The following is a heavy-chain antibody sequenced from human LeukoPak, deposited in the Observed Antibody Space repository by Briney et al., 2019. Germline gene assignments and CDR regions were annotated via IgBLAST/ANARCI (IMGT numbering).Heavy chain of an antibody. CDR2: ISSDGTST. J-gene: IGHJ5*02. CDR1: GFTFSSYA. Sequence: PGGSLRLSCAASGFTFSSYAMSWVRQAPGKGLVWVSRISSDGTSTTYADSVKGRFTVSRDNAKNTVFLQMNSLRAEDTAVYYCGRERTDPGWIDPWGQGTLVTVSS. V-gene: IGHV3-74*01. D-gene: IGHD3/OR15-3a*01. CDR3: GRERTDPGWIDP.